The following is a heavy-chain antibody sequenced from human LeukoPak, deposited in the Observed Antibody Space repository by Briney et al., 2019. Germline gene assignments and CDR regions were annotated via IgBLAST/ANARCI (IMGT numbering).Heavy chain of an antibody. CDR3: VTGEYYFDSSGYYVDY. V-gene: IGHV3-72*01. CDR1: GFTFSDHY. D-gene: IGHD3-22*01. Sequence: PGGSLRLSCAASGFTFSDHYMDWVRQAPGKGLEWVGRTKNKANAYTIEYAASVKGRFTISRDDSKNPVSLQMNSLKTEDSAVYYCVTGEYYFDSSGYYVDYWGQGTLVTVSS. J-gene: IGHJ4*02. CDR2: TKNKANAYTI.